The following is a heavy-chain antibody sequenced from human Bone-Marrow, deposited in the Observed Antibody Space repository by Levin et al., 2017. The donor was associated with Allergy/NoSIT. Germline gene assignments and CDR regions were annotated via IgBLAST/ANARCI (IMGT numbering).Heavy chain of an antibody. CDR2: IIPVFSTT. CDR1: GGTLSSYG. Sequence: PPASVKVSCKASGGTLSSYGIDWVRQAPGQGLEWMGGIIPVFSTTTYAQKWQGRVTMTADGSTDTAYMELSGLTSEDTAVYFCATSSGPNPFDFWGQGTLVTVSS. J-gene: IGHJ4*02. CDR3: ATSSGPNPFDF. D-gene: IGHD6-19*01. V-gene: IGHV1-69*13.